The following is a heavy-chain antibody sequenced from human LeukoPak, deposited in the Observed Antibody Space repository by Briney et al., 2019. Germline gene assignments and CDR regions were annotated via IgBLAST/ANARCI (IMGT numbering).Heavy chain of an antibody. CDR2: MNPNSGNT. CDR1: GYTFTSYD. V-gene: IGHV1-8*03. J-gene: IGHJ6*03. D-gene: IGHD6-6*01. CDR3: ARSIAARQGYYYYYMDV. Sequence: ASVKVSCKASGYTFTSYDINWVRQATGQGLEWMGWMNPNSGNTGYAQKFQGRVTITRNTSISTAYMELSSLRSEDTAVYYCARSIAARQGYYYYYMDVWGKGTTVTVSS.